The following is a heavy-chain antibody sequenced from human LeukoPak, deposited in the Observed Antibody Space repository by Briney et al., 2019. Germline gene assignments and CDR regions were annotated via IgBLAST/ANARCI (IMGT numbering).Heavy chain of an antibody. CDR1: GFTFGDYA. J-gene: IGHJ4*02. V-gene: IGHV3-9*01. CDR2: IIWNGNAI. D-gene: IGHD1-26*01. Sequence: GGSLRLSCAVSGFTFGDYAIHWVRQVPGKGLEWVSGIIWNGNAIGYADSVKGRFTISRDNAKNSLYLQMNSLRAEDTAVYYCASFPWDLRPTWGQGTLVSVAS. CDR3: ASFPWDLRPT.